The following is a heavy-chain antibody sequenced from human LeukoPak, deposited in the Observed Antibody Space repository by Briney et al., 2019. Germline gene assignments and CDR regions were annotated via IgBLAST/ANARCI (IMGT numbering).Heavy chain of an antibody. CDR3: ARDILTGYLFDY. V-gene: IGHV1-18*04. Sequence: ASVKVSCKASGYTFTSYGISWVRQAPGQGLEWMGWISAYNGNTNYAQRLRGRVTMTTDTSTSTAYMELRSLRSDDTAVYYCARDILTGYLFDYWGQGTLVTVSS. J-gene: IGHJ4*02. CDR1: GYTFTSYG. CDR2: ISAYNGNT. D-gene: IGHD3-9*01.